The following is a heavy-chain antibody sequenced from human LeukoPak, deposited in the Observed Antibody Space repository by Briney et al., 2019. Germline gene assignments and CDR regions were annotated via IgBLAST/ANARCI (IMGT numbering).Heavy chain of an antibody. V-gene: IGHV3-74*01. CDR2: IKTDGSTT. J-gene: IGHJ4*02. D-gene: IGHD6-13*01. CDR3: ARGSSWSLDY. CDR1: GFTFSRYW. Sequence: QSGGSLRLSCAASGFTFSRYWMHWARQAPGKGLVWVSHIKTDGSTTSYADSVKGRFTVSRDNANNTLYLQMNSLRVEDTAVYYCARGSSWSLDYWGQGTLVTVSS.